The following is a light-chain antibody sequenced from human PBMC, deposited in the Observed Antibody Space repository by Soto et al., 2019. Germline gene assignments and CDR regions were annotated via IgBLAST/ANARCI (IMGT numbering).Light chain of an antibody. CDR3: CSYAGSSTWV. Sequence: QSALTQSASVSGSPGQSITISCTGTSSDVGSYNLVSWYQQHPGKAPKLMIYEGSKRPSGVSNRFSGSKSGNTASLTISGLQAEDEADYYCCSYAGSSTWVFGGGTKLIVL. V-gene: IGLV2-23*01. J-gene: IGLJ3*02. CDR2: EGS. CDR1: SSDVGSYNL.